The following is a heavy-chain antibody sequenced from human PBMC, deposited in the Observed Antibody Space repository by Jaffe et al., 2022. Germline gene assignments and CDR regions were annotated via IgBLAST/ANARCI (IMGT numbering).Heavy chain of an antibody. CDR2: INHSGST. CDR1: GGSFSGYY. Sequence: QVQLQQWGAGLLKPSETLSLTCAVYGGSFSGYYWSWIRQPPGKGLEWIGEINHSGSTNYNPSLKSRVTISVDTSKNQFSLKLSSVTAADTAVYYCARGQRGRWLLSHEGYFDLWGRGTLVTVSS. V-gene: IGHV4-34*01. J-gene: IGHJ2*01. D-gene: IGHD3-9*01. CDR3: ARGQRGRWLLSHEGYFDL.